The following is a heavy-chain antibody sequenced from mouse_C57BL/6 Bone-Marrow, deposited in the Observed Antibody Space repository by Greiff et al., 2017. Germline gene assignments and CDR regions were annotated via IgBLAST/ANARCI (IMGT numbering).Heavy chain of an antibody. Sequence: VQLQQSGAELVRPGASVKLSCTASGFNIKDDYIHWVKQRPEQGLEWIGWIDPEIGDTEYASKFQCKATITSDTSSNTAYLQLSSLTSEDTAVYYCSSFDGNYFDFWGQGTPLTVAS. D-gene: IGHD2-3*01. V-gene: IGHV14-4*01. CDR3: SSFDGNYFDF. J-gene: IGHJ2*01. CDR2: IDPEIGDT. CDR1: GFNIKDDY.